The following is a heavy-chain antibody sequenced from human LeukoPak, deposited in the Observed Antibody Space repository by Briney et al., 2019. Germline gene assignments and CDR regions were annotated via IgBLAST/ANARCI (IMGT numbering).Heavy chain of an antibody. CDR3: AKVLRYFMDV. CDR2: ITSTGDST. J-gene: IGHJ6*02. CDR1: GFTFSDYD. V-gene: IGHV3-23*01. Sequence: PGGSLRLSCAASGFTFSDYDMNWVRQAPGKGLEWVSTITSTGDSTYYADSVKGRFTISRDNSKNTLYLQMNSLRAEDTAVYYCAKVLRYFMDVWGQGTTVTVSS. D-gene: IGHD3-9*01.